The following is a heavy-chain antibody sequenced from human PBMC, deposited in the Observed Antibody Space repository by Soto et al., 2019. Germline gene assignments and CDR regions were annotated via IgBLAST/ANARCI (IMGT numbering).Heavy chain of an antibody. D-gene: IGHD1-20*01. V-gene: IGHV1-2*02. CDR1: GYTFTGNY. CDR2: INPNSGGT. J-gene: IGHJ5*02. CDR3: ARDRRITGTARFNWFDP. Sequence: GASVKVSCKASGYTFTGNYMHWVRQAHGQGFEWMGWINPNSGGTNYAQKCQGRVTMTRDTSISTAYMELSRLRSDDAAVYYCARDRRITGTARFNWFDPWGQGTLVTVSS.